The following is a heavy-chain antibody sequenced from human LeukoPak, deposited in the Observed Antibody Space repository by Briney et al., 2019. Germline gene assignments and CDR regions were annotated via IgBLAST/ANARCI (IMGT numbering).Heavy chain of an antibody. J-gene: IGHJ4*02. Sequence: SETLSLTCTVSGGSISSSSYYWGWIRQPAGKGLEWIGRIYTSGSTNYNPSLKSRVTMSVDTSKNQFSLKLSSVTAADTAVYYCARDGATTGIPFDYWGQGTLVTVSS. D-gene: IGHD1-26*01. V-gene: IGHV4-61*02. CDR2: IYTSGST. CDR1: GGSISSSSYY. CDR3: ARDGATTGIPFDY.